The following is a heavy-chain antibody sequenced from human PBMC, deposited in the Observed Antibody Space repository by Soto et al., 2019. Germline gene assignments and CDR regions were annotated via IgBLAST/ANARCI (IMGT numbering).Heavy chain of an antibody. CDR2: ISYDGSNK. D-gene: IGHD6-6*01. J-gene: IGHJ5*02. CDR3: AKEAIAARRGRWFDP. V-gene: IGHV3-30*18. CDR1: GFTFSSYG. Sequence: QVQLVESGGGVVQPGRSLRLSCAASGFTFSSYGMHWVRQAPGKGLEWVAVISYDGSNKYYADSVKGRFTISRDNSKNTLYLLMNSLRAEDTAVYYCAKEAIAARRGRWFDPWGQGTLVTVSS.